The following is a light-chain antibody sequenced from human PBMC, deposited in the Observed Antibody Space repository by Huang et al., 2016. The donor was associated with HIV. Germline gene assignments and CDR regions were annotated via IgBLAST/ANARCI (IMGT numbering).Light chain of an antibody. V-gene: IGKV1-27*01. CDR3: QRYDSAPRA. Sequence: DIQMTQSPSSLSASPGVRVTLSGRANQDIGNFLAWYQHKPGGGPRLLIYGASTLESGVPSRFSGRGSGTDFTLTITSFQPDDVATYYCQRYDSAPRAFGQGTKVEI. CDR2: GAS. CDR1: QDIGNF. J-gene: IGKJ1*01.